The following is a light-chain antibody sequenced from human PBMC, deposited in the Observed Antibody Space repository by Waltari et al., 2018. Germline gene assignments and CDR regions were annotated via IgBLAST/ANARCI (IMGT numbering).Light chain of an antibody. V-gene: IGKV3-20*01. J-gene: IGKJ1*01. CDR2: GAS. CDR1: QSVGRT. CDR3: QHYLRLPVA. Sequence: EIVLTPSPGTLSLSPGDRAIVAGRASQSVGRTLAWYQPKPGQAPRLLIYGASNTATGIPDRFSGSGSGTEFSLTISGLEPEDSAVYYCQHYLRLPVAFGQGTKVEIK.